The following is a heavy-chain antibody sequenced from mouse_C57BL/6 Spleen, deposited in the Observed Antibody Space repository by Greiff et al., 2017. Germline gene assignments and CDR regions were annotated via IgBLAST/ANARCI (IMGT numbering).Heavy chain of an antibody. Sequence: VQRVESGAELVKPGASVKLSCKASGYTFTEYTIHWVKQRSGQGLEWIGWFYPGSGSIKYNEKFKDKATLTADKSSSTVYMELSRLTSEDSAVYFGARNEGNDYDGGGYAMDYWGQGTSVTVSA. J-gene: IGHJ4*01. D-gene: IGHD2-4*01. CDR3: ARNEGNDYDGGGYAMDY. CDR1: GYTFTEYT. CDR2: FYPGSGSI. V-gene: IGHV1-62-2*01.